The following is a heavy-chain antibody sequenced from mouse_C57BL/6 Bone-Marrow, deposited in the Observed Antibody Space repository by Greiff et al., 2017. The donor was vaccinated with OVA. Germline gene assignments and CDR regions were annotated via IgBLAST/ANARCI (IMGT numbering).Heavy chain of an antibody. J-gene: IGHJ4*01. Sequence: EVQLQQSGPELVKPGASVKIPCKASGYTFTDYNMDWVKQSHGKSLEWIGDINPNNGGTIYNQKFKGKATLTVDKSSSTAYMELRSLTSEDTAVYDCARDDGHYYAMDYWGQGTSVTVSS. D-gene: IGHD2-3*01. CDR1: GYTFTDYN. CDR3: ARDDGHYYAMDY. CDR2: INPNNGGT. V-gene: IGHV1-18*01.